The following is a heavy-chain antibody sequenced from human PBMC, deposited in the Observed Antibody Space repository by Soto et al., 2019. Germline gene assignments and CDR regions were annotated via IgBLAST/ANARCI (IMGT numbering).Heavy chain of an antibody. CDR2: IYYSGNT. V-gene: IGHV4-30-4*08. CDR3: ARVSIVSPHYYFDY. D-gene: IGHD3-22*01. J-gene: IGHJ4*02. CDR1: GGSISSNDFY. Sequence: SETLSLTCIVSGGSISSNDFYWSWIRQHPGKGLEWIGYIYYSGNTYYNPSLKSRVTILVDTSKNQFSLKVSSVTAADTAVYYCARVSIVSPHYYFDYWGQGTLVTVSS.